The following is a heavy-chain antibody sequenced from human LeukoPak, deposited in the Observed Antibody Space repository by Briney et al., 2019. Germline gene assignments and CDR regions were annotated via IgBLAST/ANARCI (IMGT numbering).Heavy chain of an antibody. Sequence: GGSLRLSCAASGFTFNSYVMSWVRQAPGQGLEYVSTITYNGDKTYYADSVKGRFTISRDNSKNTLYLQMSSLRPEDTAVYYCVKDLSGSFTFDYWGQGTLVTVSS. CDR2: ITYNGDKT. D-gene: IGHD1-26*01. CDR1: GFTFNSYV. J-gene: IGHJ4*02. V-gene: IGHV3-64D*06. CDR3: VKDLSGSFTFDY.